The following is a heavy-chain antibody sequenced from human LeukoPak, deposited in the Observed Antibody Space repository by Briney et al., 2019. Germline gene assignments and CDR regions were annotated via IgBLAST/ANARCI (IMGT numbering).Heavy chain of an antibody. CDR1: GLTFDDYA. Sequence: PGRSLRLSCAASGLTFDDYAMRWVRQAPGKGLEWVSGISWNSGSIGYADSVKGRFTISRDNAKNSLYLQMNSLRAEDTAVYYCARRRGSVDYWGQGTLVTVSS. CDR2: ISWNSGSI. V-gene: IGHV3-9*01. D-gene: IGHD1-26*01. J-gene: IGHJ4*02. CDR3: ARRRGSVDY.